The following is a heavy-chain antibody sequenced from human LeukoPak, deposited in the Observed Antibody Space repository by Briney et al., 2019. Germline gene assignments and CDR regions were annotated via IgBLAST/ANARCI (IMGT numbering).Heavy chain of an antibody. J-gene: IGHJ5*02. V-gene: IGHV4-59*01. CDR2: IYYSGNT. Sequence: SETLSLTCTVSTGSISGDYWSWIRQPPGKGLEWIGYIYYSGNTDYNPSLKSRVTISVDTSKNQFFLKLTSVTAADTAVYYCARGPFSYDSSGYRRWFDPWGQGTLVTVSS. D-gene: IGHD3-22*01. CDR3: ARGPFSYDSSGYRRWFDP. CDR1: TGSISGDY.